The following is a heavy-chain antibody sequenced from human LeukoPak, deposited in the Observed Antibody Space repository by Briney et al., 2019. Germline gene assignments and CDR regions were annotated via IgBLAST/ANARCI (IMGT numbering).Heavy chain of an antibody. CDR1: GGSISSGGYY. D-gene: IGHD3-3*01. CDR2: INHSGST. V-gene: IGHV4-30-2*01. J-gene: IGHJ4*02. Sequence: TLSLTCAVSGGSISSGGYYWSWIRQPPGKGLGWIGEINHSGSTNYNPSLKSRVTISVDRSKNQFSLKLSSVTAADTAVYYCARALAVTIFGVVIAPRPFDYWGQGTLVTVSS. CDR3: ARALAVTIFGVVIAPRPFDY.